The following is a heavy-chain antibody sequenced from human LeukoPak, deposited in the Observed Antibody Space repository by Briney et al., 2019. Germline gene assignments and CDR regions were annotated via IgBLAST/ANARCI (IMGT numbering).Heavy chain of an antibody. CDR2: INAGNGNT. CDR1: GYTFTSYA. J-gene: IGHJ3*02. CDR3: ASSYSSSSRSAFDI. V-gene: IGHV1-3*01. Sequence: ASVKGSCKASGYTFTSYAMHWVRQAPGQRLEWMGWINAGNGNTKYSQKFQGRVTIARDTSASTAYMELSSPRSEDTAVYYCASSYSSSSRSAFDIWGQGTMVTVSS. D-gene: IGHD6-13*01.